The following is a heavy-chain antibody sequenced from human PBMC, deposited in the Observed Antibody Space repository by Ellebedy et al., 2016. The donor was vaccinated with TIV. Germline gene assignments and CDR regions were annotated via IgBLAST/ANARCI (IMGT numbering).Heavy chain of an antibody. Sequence: ASVKVSCKASGGTFSSYAISWVRQAPGQGLEWMGGIIPIFGTANYAQKFQGRVTITADESTSTVYMELSSLRSEDTAVYYCASIEAAAPTRDYYYGMDVWGQGTTVTVSS. D-gene: IGHD6-13*01. CDR3: ASIEAAAPTRDYYYGMDV. CDR2: IIPIFGTA. CDR1: GGTFSSYA. J-gene: IGHJ6*02. V-gene: IGHV1-69*13.